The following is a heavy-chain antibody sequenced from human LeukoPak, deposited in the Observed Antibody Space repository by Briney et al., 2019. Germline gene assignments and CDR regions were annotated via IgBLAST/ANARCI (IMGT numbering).Heavy chain of an antibody. D-gene: IGHD2-21*01. V-gene: IGHV3-7*01. CDR3: ATDLAYCGGDCYGSDY. J-gene: IGHJ4*02. CDR1: GFSFSSCC. CDR2: IKQDGSDK. Sequence: GGSLRLSCAASGFSFSSCCMSWVRQPPGKGLEWVGNIKQDGSDKYYLDSVRGRFTISRDNAKSTLYLQTNSLRPENTAVYYCATDLAYCGGDCYGSDYWGQGTLVTVSS.